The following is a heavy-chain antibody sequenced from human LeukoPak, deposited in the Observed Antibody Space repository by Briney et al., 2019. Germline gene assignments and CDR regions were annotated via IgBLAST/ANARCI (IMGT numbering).Heavy chain of an antibody. CDR2: ISYDGSNK. CDR3: ANLDYSNYVMDY. CDR1: GFTFSSYG. J-gene: IGHJ4*02. D-gene: IGHD4-11*01. V-gene: IGHV3-30*18. Sequence: GGSLRLSCAASGFTFSSYGMHWVRQAPGKGVEGVAVISYDGSNKYYADSVKGRFTISRDNSKNTLYLQMKSLRAEDTAVYYCANLDYSNYVMDYWGQGTLVTVSS.